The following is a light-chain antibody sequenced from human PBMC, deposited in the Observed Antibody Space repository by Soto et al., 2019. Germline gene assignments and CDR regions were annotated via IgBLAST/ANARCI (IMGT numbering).Light chain of an antibody. V-gene: IGKV3-15*01. J-gene: IGKJ1*01. Sequence: EIVMTQSPATLSVSPGERATLSCRASQSVRTNLAWFQQKPGQAPRLLIYAASTRANGIPARFSGSGSGTEFNLTISRLQAEDFAIYYCQHYNNWPRTFGHGTTVEIK. CDR2: AAS. CDR1: QSVRTN. CDR3: QHYNNWPRT.